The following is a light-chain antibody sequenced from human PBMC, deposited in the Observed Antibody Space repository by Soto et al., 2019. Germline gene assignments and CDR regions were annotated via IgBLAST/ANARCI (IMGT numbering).Light chain of an antibody. CDR3: QQFNTWPPVT. Sequence: EIVMTQSPATLSVSPGERATLSCRASQSISRNLAWYQQKPGQAPRLLIYGASTRATGTPARFSGSGSGTEFTLTIGSLQSEDFAVYYCQQFNTWPPVTFGGGTKVEIK. CDR2: GAS. CDR1: QSISRN. J-gene: IGKJ4*01. V-gene: IGKV3-15*01.